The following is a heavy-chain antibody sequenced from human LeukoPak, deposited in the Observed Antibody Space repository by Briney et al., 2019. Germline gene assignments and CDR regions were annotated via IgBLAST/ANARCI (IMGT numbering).Heavy chain of an antibody. CDR3: AKDATPLLLWFGESVFGYFDY. Sequence: QPGGSLRLSCAASGFTFSSYAMSWVRQAPGKGLEWVSAICGSGGCTYYADSVKGRFTISRDNSKNTLYLQMNSLRAEDTAVYYCAKDATPLLLWFGESVFGYFDYWGQGTLVTVSS. CDR2: ICGSGGCT. J-gene: IGHJ4*02. CDR1: GFTFSSYA. V-gene: IGHV3-23*01. D-gene: IGHD3-10*01.